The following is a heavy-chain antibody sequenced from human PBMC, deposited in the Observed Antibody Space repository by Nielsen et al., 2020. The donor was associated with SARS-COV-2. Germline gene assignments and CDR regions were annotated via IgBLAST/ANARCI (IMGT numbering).Heavy chain of an antibody. CDR2: INPSGGST. D-gene: IGHD6-13*01. Sequence: WVRQAPGQGLEWMGIINPSGGSTSYAQKFQGRVTMTRDTSTSTVYMELSSLRSEDTAVYYCARELTGIAAAGTYYYYMDVWGEGTTVTVSS. J-gene: IGHJ6*03. V-gene: IGHV1-46*01. CDR3: ARELTGIAAAGTYYYYMDV.